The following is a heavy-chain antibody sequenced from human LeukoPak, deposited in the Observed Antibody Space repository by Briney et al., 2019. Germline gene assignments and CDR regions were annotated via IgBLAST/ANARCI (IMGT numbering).Heavy chain of an antibody. V-gene: IGHV3-74*03. CDR3: TRLEEKAMVTGGFDY. D-gene: IGHD5-18*01. CDR1: GFTISNYW. Sequence: GGSLRLSCVGSGFTISNYWMHWVRQAPGTGLVWVSRIHPDGSITTYADSVKGRFTISRDNAKNTLYLQMNSLRAEDTAVYYCTRLEEKAMVTGGFDYWGQGTLVTVSS. CDR2: IHPDGSIT. J-gene: IGHJ4*02.